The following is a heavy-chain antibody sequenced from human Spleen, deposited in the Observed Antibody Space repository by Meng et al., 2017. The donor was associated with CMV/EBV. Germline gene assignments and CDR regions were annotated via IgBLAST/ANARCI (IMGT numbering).Heavy chain of an antibody. CDR1: GGSFNGYY. CDR3: AREIEYYFDRSGSYSQYYHGMDV. V-gene: IGHV4-59*01. J-gene: IGHJ6*02. CDR2: IYYSGST. D-gene: IGHD3-22*01. Sequence: GSLRLSCTVFGGSFNGYYWTWIRQPPGKGLEWIGYIYYSGSTNYNPSLKSRVTISVDTSKNHFSLNLNSVTAADTAMYYCAREIEYYFDRSGSYSQYYHGMDVWGQGTTVTVSS.